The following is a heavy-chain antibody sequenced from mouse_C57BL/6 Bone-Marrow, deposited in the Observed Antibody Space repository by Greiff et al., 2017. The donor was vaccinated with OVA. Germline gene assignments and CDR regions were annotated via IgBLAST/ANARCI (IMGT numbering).Heavy chain of an antibody. CDR3: ARHWYYGSSYDYAMDY. CDR1: GFTFSSYG. Sequence: EVKVVESGGDLVKPGGSLKLSCAASGFTFSSYGMSWVRQTPDKRLEWVATISSGGSYTYYPDSVKGRFTISRDNAKNTLYLQMSSLKSEDTAMYYCARHWYYGSSYDYAMDYWGQGTSVTVSS. J-gene: IGHJ4*01. CDR2: ISSGGSYT. V-gene: IGHV5-6*01. D-gene: IGHD1-1*01.